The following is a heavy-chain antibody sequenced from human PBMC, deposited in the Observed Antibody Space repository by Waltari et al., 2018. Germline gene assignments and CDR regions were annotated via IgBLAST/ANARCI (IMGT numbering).Heavy chain of an antibody. J-gene: IGHJ5*02. CDR2: INHSGST. Sequence: VQLQQWGAGLLKPSETLSLTCAVYGGSFSGYYWSWIRQPPGKGLEWIGEINHSGSTTYNPALTSRVTISVDTSKNQFSLKLSSVTAADTAVYYCARGRCFDPWGQGTLVTVSS. V-gene: IGHV4-34*01. CDR3: ARGRCFDP. CDR1: GGSFSGYY.